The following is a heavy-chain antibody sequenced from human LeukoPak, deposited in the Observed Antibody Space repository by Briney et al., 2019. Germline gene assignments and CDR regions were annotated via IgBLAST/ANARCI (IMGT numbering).Heavy chain of an antibody. J-gene: IGHJ5*02. CDR2: IIPFFDTT. D-gene: IGHD1-1*01. CDR3: AVDTTTRYDWFDP. CDR1: GGTFSSYA. V-gene: IGHV1-69*05. Sequence: SVKVSCKASGGTFSSYAISWVRQAPGQGLEWMGGIIPFFDTTNYAQKFQGRLTIITDESTSTAYMKLSSLRSEDTAVYYCAVDTTTRYDWFDPWGQGTLVTVSS.